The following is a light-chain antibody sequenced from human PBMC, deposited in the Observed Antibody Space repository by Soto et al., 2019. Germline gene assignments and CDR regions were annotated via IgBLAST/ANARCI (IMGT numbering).Light chain of an antibody. CDR2: EVS. Sequence: QSALTQPASVSGSPGQSIVISCTGSISDIGAYDYVSWYQQHPGKAPKLIIYEVSHRPSGISDRLSASKSGNTASLTITGLQAEDEADYYCSSYTTSNTPYVFEAGTKVTVL. CDR3: SSYTTSNTPYV. J-gene: IGLJ1*01. V-gene: IGLV2-14*03. CDR1: ISDIGAYDY.